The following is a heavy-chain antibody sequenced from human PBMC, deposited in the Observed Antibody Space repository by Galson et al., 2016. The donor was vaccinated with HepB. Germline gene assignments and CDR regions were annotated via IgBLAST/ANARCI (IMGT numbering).Heavy chain of an antibody. CDR1: GFTFSSYG. V-gene: IGHV3-33*01. CDR3: ARDLSSAGRLADY. Sequence: SLRLSCAASGFTFSSYGMHWVRQAPGKGLEWVAPIWYDGSNKYYANSVKGRFTVSRDNSKNTLSLQVNSLRAEDTAVYYCARDLSSAGRLADYWGQGTLVTVSS. D-gene: IGHD6-19*01. J-gene: IGHJ4*02. CDR2: IWYDGSNK.